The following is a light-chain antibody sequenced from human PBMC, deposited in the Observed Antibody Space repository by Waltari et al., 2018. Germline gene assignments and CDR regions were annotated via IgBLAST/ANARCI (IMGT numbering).Light chain of an antibody. CDR3: QQYNDWPQT. CDR2: SAS. Sequence: EIGMTQSPATLSVSSGERATLSCRASQTVGSNLAWYQQKPGQAPRLLIYSASTRDTGIPPRFSGRGSGTEFTLTISSLQSEDFAVYYCQQYNDWPQTFGQGTKVEIK. V-gene: IGKV3-15*01. J-gene: IGKJ1*01. CDR1: QTVGSN.